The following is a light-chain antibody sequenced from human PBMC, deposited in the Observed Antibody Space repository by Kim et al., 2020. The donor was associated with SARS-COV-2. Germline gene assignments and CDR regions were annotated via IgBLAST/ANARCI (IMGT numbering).Light chain of an antibody. CDR3: SSYADSNNLGV. CDR2: DVN. J-gene: IGLJ3*02. Sequence: QSVTTPWTETSIGIGSYNYVSWYQQYQGKAPKLVIYDVNKRPSGVPDRFSGSKSGNPASLTVSGLQAEDEGNYYCSSYADSNNLGVFGGGTQLTVL. CDR1: SIGIGSYNY. V-gene: IGLV2-8*01.